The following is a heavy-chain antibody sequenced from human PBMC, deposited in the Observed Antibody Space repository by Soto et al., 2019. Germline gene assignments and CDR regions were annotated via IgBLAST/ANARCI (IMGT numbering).Heavy chain of an antibody. Sequence: GGSLRLSCAASGFTFSSYAMHWVRQAPGKGLEWVAVISYDGSNKDYADSLKGRFTISTGNSKNTLYLQMNSLRAEDTAVYYFARSSSDSSSWYYYYYGMDVWGQGTTVTVSS. CDR3: ARSSSDSSSWYYYYYGMDV. J-gene: IGHJ6*02. CDR1: GFTFSSYA. D-gene: IGHD6-13*01. V-gene: IGHV3-30*04. CDR2: ISYDGSNK.